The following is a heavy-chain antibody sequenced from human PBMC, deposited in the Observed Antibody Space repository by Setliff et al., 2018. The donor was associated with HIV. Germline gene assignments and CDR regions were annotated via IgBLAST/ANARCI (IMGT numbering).Heavy chain of an antibody. CDR3: ARVITMVWTTFDP. CDR1: GYSVSSGYY. V-gene: IGHV4-38-2*01. Sequence: SETLSLTCAVSGYSVSSGYYWGWIRQPPGKGLEWIASIYYSGSTYYAPSLKSRVTISVDTSKNQFSLKLTSVTAADTAVYFCARVITMVWTTFDPWGQGTLVTGLL. CDR2: IYYSGST. D-gene: IGHD3-10*01. J-gene: IGHJ5*02.